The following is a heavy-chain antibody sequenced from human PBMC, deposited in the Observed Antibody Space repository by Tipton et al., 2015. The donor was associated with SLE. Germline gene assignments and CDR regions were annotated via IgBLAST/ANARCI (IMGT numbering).Heavy chain of an antibody. CDR2: IYSRGNT. J-gene: IGHJ6*03. CDR1: GGSINSGSYY. D-gene: IGHD4-17*01. Sequence: LRLSCTVSGGSINSGSYYWSWIRQPAGEGLEWIGRIYSRGNTNYNPSLKSRVTISVDTSKNQFSLRLSSVTAADTAVYYCARGGLTYGYYYYMDVWGKGTTVTVSS. CDR3: ARGGLTYGYYYYMDV. V-gene: IGHV4-61*02.